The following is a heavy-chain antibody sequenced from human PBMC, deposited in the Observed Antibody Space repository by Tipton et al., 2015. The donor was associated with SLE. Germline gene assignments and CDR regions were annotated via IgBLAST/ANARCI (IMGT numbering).Heavy chain of an antibody. J-gene: IGHJ6*03. CDR1: GGSMNTYY. D-gene: IGHD3-3*01. CDR2: FYYSGRT. Sequence: TLSLTCTVSGGSMNTYYWNWIRQFPGKGLEWIGYFYYSGRTNYNPSLKSRVTISVDKSKNQFSLKLSSVTAADTAVYYCARANDFWHHYMDVWGKGTTVTVSS. V-gene: IGHV4-59*12. CDR3: ARANDFWHHYMDV.